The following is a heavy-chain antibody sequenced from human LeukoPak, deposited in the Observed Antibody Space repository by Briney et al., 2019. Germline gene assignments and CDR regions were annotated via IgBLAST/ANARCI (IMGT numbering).Heavy chain of an antibody. D-gene: IGHD4-17*01. V-gene: IGHV3-66*01. J-gene: IGHJ4*02. CDR1: GFTVSSKY. CDR2: IYSGGST. CDR3: ARARSYGWAGNFDY. Sequence: GGSLRLSCAASGFTVSSKYMSWLRQAPGKGLEGVSVIYSGGSTYYADSVKGRFTISRDNSKNTPYLQMNSLRAEETAVYYCARARSYGWAGNFDYWGQGPLVTVSS.